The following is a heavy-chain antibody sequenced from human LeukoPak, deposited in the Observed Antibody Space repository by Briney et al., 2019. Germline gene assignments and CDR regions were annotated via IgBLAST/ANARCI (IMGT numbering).Heavy chain of an antibody. CDR2: INPSGGST. Sequence: GASVKVSCKASGYTFTSYYMHWVRQAPGQRLEWMGIINPSGGSTSYAQKFQGRVTMTRDTSTITVYMELSSLRSEDTAVYCCARVGAAAGNDYWGQGTLVSVSS. V-gene: IGHV1-46*01. J-gene: IGHJ4*02. D-gene: IGHD6-13*01. CDR3: ARVGAAAGNDY. CDR1: GYTFTSYY.